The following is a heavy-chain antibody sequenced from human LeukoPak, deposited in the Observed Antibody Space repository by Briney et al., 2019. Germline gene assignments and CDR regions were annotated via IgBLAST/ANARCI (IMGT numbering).Heavy chain of an antibody. CDR3: TAEKNGSPHY. Sequence: SETLSLTCTVSRGSVSSSTYYWSWVRQPPGKGLEWIASIYYTASTYYNPSLKSRVSISLDMSKNEFFLTMTSVTAADKAVYFCTAEKNGSPHYWGQGTQVTVSS. CDR2: IYYTAST. V-gene: IGHV4-39*07. D-gene: IGHD2-8*01. CDR1: RGSVSSSTYY. J-gene: IGHJ4*01.